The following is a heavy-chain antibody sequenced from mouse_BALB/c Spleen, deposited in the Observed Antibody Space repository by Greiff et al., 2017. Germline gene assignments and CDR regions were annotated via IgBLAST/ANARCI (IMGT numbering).Heavy chain of an antibody. V-gene: IGHV5-6*02. CDR3: ARHRITTVVAKGDWYFDV. CDR2: ISSGGSYT. CDR1: GFTFSSYG. Sequence: DVKLVESGGDLVKPGGSLKLSCAASGFTFSSYGMSWVRQTPDKRLEWVATISSGGSYTYYPDSVKGRFTISRDNAKNTLYLQMSSLKSEDTAMYYCARHRITTVVAKGDWYFDVWGAGTTVTVSS. J-gene: IGHJ1*01. D-gene: IGHD1-1*01.